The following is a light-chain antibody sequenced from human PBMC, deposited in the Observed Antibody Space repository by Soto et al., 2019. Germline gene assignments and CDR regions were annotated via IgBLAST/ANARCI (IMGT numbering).Light chain of an antibody. CDR1: QSVSSN. J-gene: IGKJ1*01. CDR3: QQYINWPRT. Sequence: EVVMTQSPATLSVSPGERATLSCRASQSVSSNLAWYQQNRGQAPRLLIYGASTRATGVPARFSGSGSGTEFTLTISSLQSEDFAVYYCQQYINWPRTFGLGSKVEIK. V-gene: IGKV3-15*01. CDR2: GAS.